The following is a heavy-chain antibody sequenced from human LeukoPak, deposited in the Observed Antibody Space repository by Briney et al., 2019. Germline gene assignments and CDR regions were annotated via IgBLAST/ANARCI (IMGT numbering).Heavy chain of an antibody. CDR1: GFTFSSYS. V-gene: IGHV3-21*01. D-gene: IGHD2-2*02. Sequence: PGGSLRLSCAASGFTFSSYSMNWVRQAPGKGLEWVSSISSSSSYIYYADSVKGRFTISRDNAKNSLYLQMSSLRAEDTAVYYCARDGYQLLYPIYYYYYYMDVWGKGTTVTVSS. J-gene: IGHJ6*03. CDR2: ISSSSSYI. CDR3: ARDGYQLLYPIYYYYYYMDV.